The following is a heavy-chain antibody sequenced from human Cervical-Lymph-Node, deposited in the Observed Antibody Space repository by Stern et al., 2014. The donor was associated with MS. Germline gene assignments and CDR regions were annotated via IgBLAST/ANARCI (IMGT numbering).Heavy chain of an antibody. V-gene: IGHV1-18*01. CDR2: INTYTDYT. Sequence: VQLLESGAEVKKPGASVKVSCKASDYTFTNFGISWIRQAPGRGLEWMGLINTYTDYTNYAEKFHGRVTVTTDTFTRTVYMELKSLRSDDTAVYYCARDLGYADNVAGDVSPPGGYWGQGTLVIVSS. CDR3: ARDLGYADNVAGDVSPPGGY. J-gene: IGHJ4*02. CDR1: DYTFTNFG. D-gene: IGHD2-8*01.